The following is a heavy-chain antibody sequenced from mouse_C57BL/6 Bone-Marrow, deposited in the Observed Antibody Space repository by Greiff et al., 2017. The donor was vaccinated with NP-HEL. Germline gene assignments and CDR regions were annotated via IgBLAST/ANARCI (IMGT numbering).Heavy chain of an antibody. D-gene: IGHD1-1*01. CDR3: AREDYYGSSHHWYFDV. CDR1: GYTFTDYY. J-gene: IGHJ1*03. CDR2: INPYNGGT. Sequence: VQLQQSGPVLVKPGASVKMSCKASGYTFTDYYMNWVKQSHGKSLEWIGVINPYNGGTSYNQKFKGKATLTVDKSSITAYMELNSLTSEDSAVYYCAREDYYGSSHHWYFDVWGTGTTVTVSS. V-gene: IGHV1-19*01.